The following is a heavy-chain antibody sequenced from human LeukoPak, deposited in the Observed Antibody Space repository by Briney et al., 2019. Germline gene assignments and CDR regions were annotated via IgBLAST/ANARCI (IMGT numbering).Heavy chain of an antibody. CDR3: ARAPRFLLGYWYFDL. V-gene: IGHV3-30*03. CDR2: ITYDETNK. J-gene: IGHJ2*01. CDR1: GFTFSSYS. D-gene: IGHD3-3*01. Sequence: GGSLRLSCAASGFTFSSYSMNWVRQAPGKGLEWVAIITYDETNKYYADSVKGRFTISRDNSKNTLYLQMNSLRHEDTAVYYCARAPRFLLGYWYFDLWGRGTLVTVSS.